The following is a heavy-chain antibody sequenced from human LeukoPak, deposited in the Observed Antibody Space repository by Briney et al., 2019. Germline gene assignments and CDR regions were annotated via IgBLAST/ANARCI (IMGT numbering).Heavy chain of an antibody. V-gene: IGHV3-9*01. D-gene: IGHD1-26*01. Sequence: PGGSLRLSCAVSGFTFDDYAMHWVRQVPGKGLEWVSGINWNSDSIGYADSVKGRFTISRDNAKNSLYLQMNSLRAEDTAVYFCARVNFQLLVGWFDPWGQGTLVTVSS. J-gene: IGHJ5*02. CDR3: ARVNFQLLVGWFDP. CDR1: GFTFDDYA. CDR2: INWNSDSI.